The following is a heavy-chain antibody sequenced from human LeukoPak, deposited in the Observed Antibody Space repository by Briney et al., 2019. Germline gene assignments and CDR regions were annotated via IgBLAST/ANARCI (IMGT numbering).Heavy chain of an antibody. Sequence: PSETLSLTCTVSGASISSYYWSWIRQPPGKGLEWIGYIYYSGSTNYNPSLKSRVTISVDTSKNQFSLRLSSVTAADTAVSYCARHRYYYDSSGYYYQPWGQGTLVTVSS. V-gene: IGHV4-59*01. CDR3: ARHRYYYDSSGYYYQP. CDR2: IYYSGST. J-gene: IGHJ5*02. CDR1: GASISSYY. D-gene: IGHD3-22*01.